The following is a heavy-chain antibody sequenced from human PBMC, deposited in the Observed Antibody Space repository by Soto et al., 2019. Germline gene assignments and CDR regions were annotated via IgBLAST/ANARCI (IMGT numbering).Heavy chain of an antibody. CDR1: GGTFSSYA. D-gene: IGHD3-3*01. CDR2: IIPIFGTA. V-gene: IGHV1-69*13. J-gene: IGHJ6*02. CDR3: ARDRGDYDFWSGYYDYYYYGMDV. Sequence: SVKVSCKASGGTFSSYAISWVRQAPGQGLEWMGGIIPIFGTANYAQKFQGRVMITADESTSTAYMELSSLRSEDTAVYYCARDRGDYDFWSGYYDYYYYGMDVWGQGTTVTVSS.